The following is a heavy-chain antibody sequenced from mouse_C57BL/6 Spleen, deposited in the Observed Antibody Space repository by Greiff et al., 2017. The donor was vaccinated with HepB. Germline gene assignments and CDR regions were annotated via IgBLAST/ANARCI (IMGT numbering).Heavy chain of an antibody. CDR3: TSPQLGRGFAY. D-gene: IGHD4-1*02. Sequence: VQLQQSGAELVRPGASVTLSCKASGYTFTDYEMHWVKQTPVHGLEWIGAIDPETGGTAYNQKFKGKAILTADKSSSTAYMELRSLTSEDSAVYYCTSPQLGRGFAYWGQGTLVTVSA. J-gene: IGHJ3*01. CDR1: GYTFTDYE. V-gene: IGHV1-15*01. CDR2: IDPETGGT.